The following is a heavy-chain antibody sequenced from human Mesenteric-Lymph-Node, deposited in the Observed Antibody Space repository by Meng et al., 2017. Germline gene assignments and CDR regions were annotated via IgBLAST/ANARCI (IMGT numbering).Heavy chain of an antibody. V-gene: IGHV3-21*01. CDR3: ARNVRLRDGYNSDY. CDR2: ISSSSSYI. J-gene: IGHJ4*02. CDR1: GFPFSSYS. D-gene: IGHD5-24*01. Sequence: EVQLVESGGGLVKPGGTLRLYCAASGFPFSSYSMNWVRQAPGKGLEWVSSISSSSSYIYYADSVKGRFTISRDNAKNSLYLQMNSLRAEDTAVYYCARNVRLRDGYNSDYWGQGTLVTVSS.